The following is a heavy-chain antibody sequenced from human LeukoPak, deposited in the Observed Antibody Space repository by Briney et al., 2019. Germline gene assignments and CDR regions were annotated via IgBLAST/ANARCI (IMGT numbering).Heavy chain of an antibody. CDR3: ARGDIVATIYGGYYFDY. CDR2: IYHSGST. Sequence: SETLSLTCTVSGYSISSGYYWGWIRPPPGKGLEWIGIIYHSGSTYYNPSLKSRVTISVDTSKNQFSLKLSSVTAADTAVYYCARGDIVATIYGGYYFDYWGQGTLVTVSS. V-gene: IGHV4-38-2*02. D-gene: IGHD5-12*01. CDR1: GYSISSGYY. J-gene: IGHJ4*02.